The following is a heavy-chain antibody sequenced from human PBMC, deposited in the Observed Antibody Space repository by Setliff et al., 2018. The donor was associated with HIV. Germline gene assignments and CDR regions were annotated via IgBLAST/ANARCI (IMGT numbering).Heavy chain of an antibody. CDR3: AREFPGGTYGFDY. CDR1: GYTFTSYY. D-gene: IGHD1-26*01. Sequence: ASVKVSCKASGYTFTSYYIHWVRQAPGQGLEWVGRVYPGDASIHYAQKFLGRVTVTRDTSTSTVYMDLSSLRFEDTAVYYCAREFPGGTYGFDYWGQGTLVTVSS. V-gene: IGHV1-46*01. J-gene: IGHJ4*02. CDR2: VYPGDASI.